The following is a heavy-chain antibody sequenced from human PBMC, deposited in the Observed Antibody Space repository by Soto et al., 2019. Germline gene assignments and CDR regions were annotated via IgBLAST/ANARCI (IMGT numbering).Heavy chain of an antibody. J-gene: IGHJ5*02. CDR3: AKDLLHNTVTTCGS. CDR1: GFTFSSYG. D-gene: IGHD4-17*01. CDR2: ISYHGNDK. V-gene: IGHV3-30*18. Sequence: QVQLVESGGGVVQPGRSLRLSCAASGFTFSSYGMHWVRQAPGKGLEWVAVISYHGNDKYYADSVKGRFTISRDNFKSTXXXXMXXXXXXXXXIYFCAKDLLHNTVTTCGSWGQGTLVTVSS.